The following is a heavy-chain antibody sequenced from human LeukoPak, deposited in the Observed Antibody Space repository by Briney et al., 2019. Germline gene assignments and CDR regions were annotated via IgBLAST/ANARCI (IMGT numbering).Heavy chain of an antibody. CDR1: GFTFSSYA. Sequence: RGESLKISCAASGFTFSSYAMSWVRQAPGKGLEWVSAISGSGGSTYCADSVKGRFTISRDNSKNTLYLQMNSLRAEDTAVYYCAKVLGYSYGFGYWGQGTLVTVSS. CDR3: AKVLGYSYGFGY. CDR2: ISGSGGST. D-gene: IGHD5-18*01. J-gene: IGHJ4*02. V-gene: IGHV3-23*01.